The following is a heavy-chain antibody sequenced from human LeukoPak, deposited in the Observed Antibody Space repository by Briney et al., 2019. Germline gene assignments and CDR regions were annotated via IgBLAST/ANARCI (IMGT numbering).Heavy chain of an antibody. Sequence: GGSLRLSCAASGFTFSSYAMSWVRQAPGKGLEWVGRIKSKTDGGTTDYAAPVKGRFTISRDDSKNTLYLQMNSLKTEDTAVYYCTTAPSSTSWFDPWGQGTLVTVSS. CDR1: GFTFSSYA. CDR3: TTAPSSTSWFDP. V-gene: IGHV3-15*01. D-gene: IGHD2-2*01. CDR2: IKSKTDGGTT. J-gene: IGHJ5*02.